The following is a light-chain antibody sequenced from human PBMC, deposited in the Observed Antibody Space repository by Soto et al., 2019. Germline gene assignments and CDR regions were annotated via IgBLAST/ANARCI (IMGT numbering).Light chain of an antibody. CDR2: ATF. CDR1: QGISSY. Sequence: DIQMTQSPSSLSASVGDRVTITCRASQGISSYLAWYQQKPGKVPKLLIYATFTLQSGVPSRFSGSGSGTDFTLTISSLQPEDVATYYCQKYNRAPWTFGQGTKVEIK. V-gene: IGKV1-27*01. J-gene: IGKJ1*01. CDR3: QKYNRAPWT.